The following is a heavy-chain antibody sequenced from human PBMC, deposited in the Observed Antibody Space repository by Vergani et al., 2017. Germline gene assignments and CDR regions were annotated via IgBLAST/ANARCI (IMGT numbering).Heavy chain of an antibody. J-gene: IGHJ5*02. D-gene: IGHD4-11*01. V-gene: IGHV1-8*01. CDR1: GYSFTSHD. CDR3: ARDYSNNNYFDP. Sequence: QVQLVQSGAEVKKPGASVKVSCEASGYSFTSHDIYWVRQAPGQGLEWMGWMSTDSGNRGFAQNFQGRISMTRNTTINTAYIELSSLTSEDTAIYYCARDYSNNNYFDPWGQGTLVTVSS. CDR2: MSTDSGNR.